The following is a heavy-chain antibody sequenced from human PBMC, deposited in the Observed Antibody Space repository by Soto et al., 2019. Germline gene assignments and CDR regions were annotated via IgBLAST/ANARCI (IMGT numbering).Heavy chain of an antibody. D-gene: IGHD2-8*02. CDR2: IYYSGTT. V-gene: IGHV4-59*12. CDR1: GASISNSY. CDR3: ARDKITGLFHY. Sequence: PSETLSLTCTVSGASISNSYWSWIRQPPGKRLEWIGYIYYSGTTNYNPSLNSRVTISVDTSKNQFSLKLTSVTAADTAVYYCARDKITGLFHYWGQGTLVTVSS. J-gene: IGHJ4*02.